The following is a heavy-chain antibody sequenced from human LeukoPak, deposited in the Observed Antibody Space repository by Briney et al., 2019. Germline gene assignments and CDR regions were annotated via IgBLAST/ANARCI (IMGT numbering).Heavy chain of an antibody. CDR3: ARGYCSSTSCYMGV. Sequence: ASVKVSCKASGYTFTGYALHWVRQAPGQGLEWMGWINTGSGNTKYSQKFQGRVTITGDTSASTAYMELSSLRSEDTAVYYCARGYCSSTSCYMGVWGQGTTVT. D-gene: IGHD2-2*01. V-gene: IGHV1-3*04. CDR1: GYTFTGYA. CDR2: INTGSGNT. J-gene: IGHJ6*02.